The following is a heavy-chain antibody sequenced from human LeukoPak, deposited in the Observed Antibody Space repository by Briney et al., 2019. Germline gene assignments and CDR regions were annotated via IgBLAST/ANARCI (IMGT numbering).Heavy chain of an antibody. CDR1: GFTFSSYG. CDR2: IWYDGSNK. J-gene: IGHJ3*02. Sequence: GGSLRLSCAASGFTFSSYGMHWVRQAPGKGLEWVAVIWYDGSNKYYADSVKGRFTISRDNSKNTLYLQMNSLRAEDTAVYYCAKDRYCSSTSCSMSGAFDIWGQGTMVTVSS. CDR3: AKDRYCSSTSCSMSGAFDI. D-gene: IGHD2-2*01. V-gene: IGHV3-33*06.